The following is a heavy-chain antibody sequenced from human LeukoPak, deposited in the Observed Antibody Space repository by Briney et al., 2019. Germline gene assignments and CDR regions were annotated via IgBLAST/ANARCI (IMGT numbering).Heavy chain of an antibody. CDR3: ARAAANKISCSFFNS. J-gene: IGHJ4*02. CDR1: GGSISSYY. V-gene: IGHV4-59*08. D-gene: IGHD3-10*02. CDR2: IHYSGST. Sequence: SETLSLTCTVSGGSISSYYWSWIRQPPGKGLEWIGYIHYSGSTYYNPSLKSRLIMSVDMSKNQFSLSLNSLTAADSAVYYCARAAANKISCSFFNSGGREPLVPVPS.